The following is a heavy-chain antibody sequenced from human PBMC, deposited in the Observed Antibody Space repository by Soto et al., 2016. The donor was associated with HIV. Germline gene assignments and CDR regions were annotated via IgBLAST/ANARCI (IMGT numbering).Heavy chain of an antibody. CDR2: ISAGGST. Sequence: EVQLVETGGGLIQPGGSLRLSCIVSDFSVSSNCMSWVRQAPGKGLEWVSLISAGGSTEYADSVKGRFTISRDSSKSTIFLQMKSLRAEDTAVYFCARAPGRRGRDGPPKSYYYMDVWGKGTTVIVSS. D-gene: IGHD1-26*01. CDR1: DFSVSSNC. J-gene: IGHJ6*03. CDR3: ARAPGRRGRDGPPKSYYYMDV. V-gene: IGHV3-53*02.